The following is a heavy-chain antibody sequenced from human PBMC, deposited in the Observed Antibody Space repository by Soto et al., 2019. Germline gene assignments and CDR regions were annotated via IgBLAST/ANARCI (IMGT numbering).Heavy chain of an antibody. CDR3: ARGDDILTGPLDY. Sequence: SETLSLTCTVSGGSISSYYWSWIRQPPGKGLEWIGYIYYSGSTNYNPSLKSRVTISVDTSKNQFSLNLNSVTAADTALYYCARGDDILTGPLDYWGPGTLVTVSS. CDR1: GGSISSYY. D-gene: IGHD3-9*01. V-gene: IGHV4-59*08. CDR2: IYYSGST. J-gene: IGHJ4*02.